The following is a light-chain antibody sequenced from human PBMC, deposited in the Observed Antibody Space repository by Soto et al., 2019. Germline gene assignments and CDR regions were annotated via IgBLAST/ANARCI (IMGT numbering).Light chain of an antibody. V-gene: IGKV3D-15*01. CDR3: QQYNNWPPLMCT. J-gene: IGKJ2*02. CDR1: QSVSSN. Sequence: EIVMTQSPATLSVSPGERATLSCRASQSVSSNLAWYQQKPSQAPRLLIYGASTRATGIPARFSGSGSGTEFTLTISSLQSEDFAVYYCQQYNNWPPLMCTFGQGTKLEI. CDR2: GAS.